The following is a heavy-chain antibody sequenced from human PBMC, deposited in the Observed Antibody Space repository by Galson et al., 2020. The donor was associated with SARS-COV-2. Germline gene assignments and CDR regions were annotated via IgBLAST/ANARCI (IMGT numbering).Heavy chain of an antibody. V-gene: IGHV1-69*05. Sequence: ASVKVSCKASGGTFSSYAISWVRQAPGQGLEWMGGIIPIFGTANYAQKFQGRVTITTDESTSTAYMELSSLGSEDTAVYYCAREDARFPPDYYYYMECWGKGTAVTVSS. CDR3: AREDARFPPDYYYYMEC. CDR1: GGTFSSYA. CDR2: IIPIFGTA. J-gene: IGHJ6*03. D-gene: IGHD3-3*01.